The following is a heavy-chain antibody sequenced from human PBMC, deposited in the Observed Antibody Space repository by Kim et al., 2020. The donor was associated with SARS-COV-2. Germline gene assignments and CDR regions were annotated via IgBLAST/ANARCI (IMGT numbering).Heavy chain of an antibody. D-gene: IGHD3-22*01. CDR1: GFTFSSYG. CDR3: ARETYYYDSSGPTGAFDI. V-gene: IGHV3-33*05. CDR2: ISYDGSNK. Sequence: GGSLRLSCAASGFTFSSYGMHWVRQAPGKGLEWVAVISYDGSNKYYADSVKGRFTISRDNSKNTLYLQMNSLRAEDTAVYYCARETYYYDSSGPTGAFDIWGQGTMVTVSS. J-gene: IGHJ3*02.